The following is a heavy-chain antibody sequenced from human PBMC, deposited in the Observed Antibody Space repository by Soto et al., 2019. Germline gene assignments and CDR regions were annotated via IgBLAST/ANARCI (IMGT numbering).Heavy chain of an antibody. J-gene: IGHJ6*03. Sequence: PGGSLRLSCAASGFTFSSYAMSWVRQAPGKGLEWVSAISGSGGSTYYADSVKGRFTISRDNSKNTLYLQMNSLRAEDTAVYYCAKEGGYGRWSDYYYMDVWGKGTTVTVSS. V-gene: IGHV3-23*01. D-gene: IGHD5-12*01. CDR1: GFTFSSYA. CDR3: AKEGGYGRWSDYYYMDV. CDR2: ISGSGGST.